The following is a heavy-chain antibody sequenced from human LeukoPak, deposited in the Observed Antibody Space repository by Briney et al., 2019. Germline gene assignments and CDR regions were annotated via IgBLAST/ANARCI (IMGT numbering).Heavy chain of an antibody. Sequence: GGPLSLLCTVSGFLFGDYAMNGAREATGKGLVGVGVHRSKAYRGLAEYPEAVDDRFTISRDEYKSKAYLQMSSRKNGDIAVYYCTSDEGEDTSYCGQGALVSVSP. CDR1: GFLFGDYA. V-gene: IGHV3-49*04. CDR3: TSDEGEDTSY. D-gene: IGHD1-26*01. CDR2: HRSKAYRGLA. J-gene: IGHJ4*02.